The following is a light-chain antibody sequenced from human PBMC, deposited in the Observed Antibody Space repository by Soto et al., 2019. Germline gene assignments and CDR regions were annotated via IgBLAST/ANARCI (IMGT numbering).Light chain of an antibody. J-gene: IGKJ1*01. CDR3: WHHNSYSEA. CDR2: KAS. CDR1: QTISGW. V-gene: IGKV1-5*03. Sequence: DIQMTQSPSTLSGSVGDRVTITCRARQTISGWLAWYQQKPGKAPKLLIYKASTLKSGVQSRFSGSGSGTEFTLTISSLQSDDFAAYYCWHHNSYSEAFGQGTKVDIK.